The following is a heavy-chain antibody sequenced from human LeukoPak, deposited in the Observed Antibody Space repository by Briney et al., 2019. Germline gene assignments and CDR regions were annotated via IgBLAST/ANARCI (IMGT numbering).Heavy chain of an antibody. V-gene: IGHV1-69*04. CDR2: TIPILGIA. CDR3: ARDYGPSPVDTGPRAVHFDY. J-gene: IGHJ4*02. Sequence: SVKVSCKASGGTFSSYAISWVRQAPGQGLDWMGRTIPILGIANYAQKFQGRVTITADKSTSTAYMELSSLRSEDTAVYYCARDYGPSPVDTGPRAVHFDYWGQGTLVTVSS. CDR1: GGTFSSYA. D-gene: IGHD5-18*01.